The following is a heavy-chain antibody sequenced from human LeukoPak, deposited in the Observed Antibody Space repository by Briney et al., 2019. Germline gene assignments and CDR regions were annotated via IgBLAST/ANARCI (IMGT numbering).Heavy chain of an antibody. J-gene: IGHJ4*02. Sequence: SQTLSLTCTVSGGSISSGSYYWSWIRQPAGKGLEWIGRIYTSGSTNYNPSLKSRVTISVDTSKNQFSLKLSSVTAADTAVYYCARLAAAGTRRAVASLIVFDYWGQGTLVTVSS. CDR2: IYTSGST. CDR3: ARLAAAGTRRAVASLIVFDY. CDR1: GGSISSGSYY. V-gene: IGHV4-61*02. D-gene: IGHD6-13*01.